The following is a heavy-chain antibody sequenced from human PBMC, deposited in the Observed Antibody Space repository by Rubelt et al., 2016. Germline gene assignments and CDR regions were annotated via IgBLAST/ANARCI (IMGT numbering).Heavy chain of an antibody. J-gene: IGHJ4*02. CDR1: GASFSGYY. Sequence: QVQLQQWGAGLLKPSETLSLTCAVYGASFSGYYWSWIGQSPGKGLEWRGEINHSGSTNYNPSLKGPCTSSVDTSKNQLSRKLSSVTAADTAVYYCARGYSYGQTFDYWGQGTLVTVSS. D-gene: IGHD5-18*01. V-gene: IGHV4-34*01. CDR3: ARGYSYGQTFDY. CDR2: INHSGST.